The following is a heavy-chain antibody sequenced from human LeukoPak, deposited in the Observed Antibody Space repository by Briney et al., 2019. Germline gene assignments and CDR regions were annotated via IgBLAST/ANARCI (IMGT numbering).Heavy chain of an antibody. Sequence: QSGGSLRLSCAASGFTFSSYSMNWVRQAPGKGLEWVSTINDRGSRTFYADSAKGRFTISRDNSRNTLYLQMNGLRAEDTAIYYCANAWFGELLPTNFDYWGQGTLVTVSS. CDR2: INDRGSRT. J-gene: IGHJ4*02. CDR3: ANAWFGELLPTNFDY. V-gene: IGHV3-23*01. D-gene: IGHD3-10*01. CDR1: GFTFSSYS.